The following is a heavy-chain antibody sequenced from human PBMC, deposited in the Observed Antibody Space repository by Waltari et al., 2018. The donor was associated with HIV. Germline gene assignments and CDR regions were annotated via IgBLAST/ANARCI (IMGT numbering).Heavy chain of an antibody. D-gene: IGHD6-19*01. CDR1: GFAFSRFD. CDR3: VRGNGWYGPYYFDY. Sequence: EVEMVESGGGSVQPGGSLRLSCAASGFAFSRFDMHWVRQAMGEASEWGSEIGAAGDTYYPNSVKGRFTVSRENGKNSLYLQMNNLRVDDAAMYYCVRGNGWYGPYYFDYWGRGTLVTVSS. CDR2: IGAAGDT. J-gene: IGHJ4*02. V-gene: IGHV3-13*01.